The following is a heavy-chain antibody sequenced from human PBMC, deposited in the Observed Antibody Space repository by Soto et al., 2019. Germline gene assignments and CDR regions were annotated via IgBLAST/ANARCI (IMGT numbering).Heavy chain of an antibody. CDR2: INPSGGST. CDR3: ARDPYCISTGCSREWFDP. V-gene: IGHV1-46*01. D-gene: IGHD2-2*01. CDR1: GYTFTSYY. Sequence: QVQLVQSGAEVKKPGASVKVSCKASGYTFTSYYMHWVRQAPGQGLEWMGIINPSGGSTSYAQKFQGRVNMNRDTSTSTVYMELSSLRSEDTAVYYCARDPYCISTGCSREWFDPWGQGTLVTVSS. J-gene: IGHJ5*02.